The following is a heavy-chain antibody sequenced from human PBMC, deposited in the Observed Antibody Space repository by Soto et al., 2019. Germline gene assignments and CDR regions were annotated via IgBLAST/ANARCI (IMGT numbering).Heavy chain of an antibody. Sequence: QVQLQESGPGLVKPSETLSLTCTVSGGSISSYYWSWIRQPPGKGLEWIGYIYYSGRTNYNPSLKGRVTIPVDTSKNQFSLKLSSVTAADTAVYYCARSLRQYYYYYYMDVWGKGTTVTVSS. CDR2: IYYSGRT. V-gene: IGHV4-59*01. CDR3: ARSLRQYYYYYYMDV. J-gene: IGHJ6*03. D-gene: IGHD3-16*02. CDR1: GGSISSYY.